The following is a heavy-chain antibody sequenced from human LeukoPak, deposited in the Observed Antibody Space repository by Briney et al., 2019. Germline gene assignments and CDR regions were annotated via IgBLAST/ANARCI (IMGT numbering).Heavy chain of an antibody. V-gene: IGHV3-21*01. J-gene: IGHJ4*02. CDR2: ISSSSSYI. Sequence: GGSLRLSCAASGFTFSSYSMNWVRQAPGKGLEWVSSISSSSSYIYYADSVKGRFTISRDNAKNSLYLQMNSLRAEDTAVYYCARGLRAYCGGDCFPYYLDYWGQGTLVTVSS. CDR1: GFTFSSYS. CDR3: ARGLRAYCGGDCFPYYLDY. D-gene: IGHD2-21*01.